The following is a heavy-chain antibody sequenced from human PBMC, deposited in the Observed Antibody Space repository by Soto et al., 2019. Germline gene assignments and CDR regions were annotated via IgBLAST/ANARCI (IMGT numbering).Heavy chain of an antibody. CDR3: AKDRYCSATRCQDFGS. CDR1: GFSVTSYA. Sequence: PGGSLRLSCAASGFSVTSYAMSWLLQAPGKGLEWVSVLSGSGIVKDYADSVKGRFTISRDNSRNTLYLQMTGLRVEETAVYYCAKDRYCSATRCQDFGSWGQGTLVTVSS. J-gene: IGHJ4*02. V-gene: IGHV3-23*01. D-gene: IGHD2-2*01. CDR2: LSGSGIVK.